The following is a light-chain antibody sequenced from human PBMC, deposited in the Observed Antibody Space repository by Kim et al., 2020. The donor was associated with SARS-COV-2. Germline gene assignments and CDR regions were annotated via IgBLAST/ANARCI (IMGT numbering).Light chain of an antibody. J-gene: IGLJ2*01. CDR3: SAWDSFLSAWV. CDR1: SNNVGNQG. CDR2: RNN. Sequence: QAGLTQPPSVSKGLRQTATLTCTGNSNNVGNQGAAWLQQHQGHPPKLLSYRNNNRPSGISERLSASRSGNTASLTIAGLQPEDEADYYCSAWDSFLSAWVFGGGTQLTVL. V-gene: IGLV10-54*01.